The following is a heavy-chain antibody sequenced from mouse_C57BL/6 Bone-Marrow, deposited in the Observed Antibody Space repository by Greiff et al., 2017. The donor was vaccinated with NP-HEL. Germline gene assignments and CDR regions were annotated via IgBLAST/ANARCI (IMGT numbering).Heavy chain of an antibody. D-gene: IGHD2-4*01. Sequence: QVQLQQPGAELVMPGASVKLSCKASGYTFTSYWMHWVKQRPGQGLEWIGEIDPSDSYTNYNHKFKGKSTLTVDKSSSTAYMQLSSLTSEDSAVYYCARGDGLRRGGAMDYWGQGTSVTVSS. CDR1: GYTFTSYW. V-gene: IGHV1-69*01. J-gene: IGHJ4*01. CDR2: IDPSDSYT. CDR3: ARGDGLRRGGAMDY.